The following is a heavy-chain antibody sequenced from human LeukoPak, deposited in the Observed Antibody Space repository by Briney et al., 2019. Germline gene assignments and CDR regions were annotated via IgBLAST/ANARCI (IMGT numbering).Heavy chain of an antibody. Sequence: GRSLRLSCAASGFTFDDYAMHWVRQVPGKGLEGVSGISWNSGIIGYADSVKGRFTISRDNAKNSLYLQMNSLRAEDMALYYCAKDHRPYYDSSGYYDYWGQGTLVTVSS. D-gene: IGHD3-22*01. CDR1: GFTFDDYA. J-gene: IGHJ4*02. CDR2: ISWNSGII. CDR3: AKDHRPYYDSSGYYDY. V-gene: IGHV3-9*03.